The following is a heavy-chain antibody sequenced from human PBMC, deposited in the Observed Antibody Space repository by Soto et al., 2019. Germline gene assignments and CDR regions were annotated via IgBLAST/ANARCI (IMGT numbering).Heavy chain of an antibody. D-gene: IGHD3-16*01. V-gene: IGHV3-53*01. CDR2: VHGGGST. CDR3: AGRLTTAASLDY. J-gene: IGHJ4*02. Sequence: VQLVESGGGLIQPGGSLRLSCAASGFTVSNNHMTWVRQAAGKGLELVSFVHGGGSTSYADSVKGRFTISRDNSQNNLYLQMDSLRAEDTAIYYCAGRLTTAASLDYWGRGTLVTVSS. CDR1: GFTVSNNH.